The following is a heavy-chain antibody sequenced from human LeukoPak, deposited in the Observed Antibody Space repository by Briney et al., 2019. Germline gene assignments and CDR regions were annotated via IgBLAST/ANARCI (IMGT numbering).Heavy chain of an antibody. CDR1: GFTFSTYW. CDR2: INPDGIST. CDR3: ARDYYYGMDV. Sequence: PGGSLRLSCAASGFTFSTYWMHWVRQAPGKGREWVSRINPDGISTTCADSVKGRFTISRDNAKNTLFLQMNSLRAEDTAVYYCARDYYYGMDVWGQGTTITISS. V-gene: IGHV3-74*01. J-gene: IGHJ6*02.